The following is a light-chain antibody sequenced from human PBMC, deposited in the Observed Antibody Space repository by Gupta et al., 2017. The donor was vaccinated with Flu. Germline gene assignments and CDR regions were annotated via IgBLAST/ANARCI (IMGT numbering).Light chain of an antibody. J-gene: IGKJ1*01. Sequence: DIQMTQSPSTLSASVGDRVTITCRASQSIDIWLAWFQKKPGKAPKPLIYKASSLETGVPSRFSGSGSGTEFSLTITSLQPDDFATYHCQQYDSSPWTFGQGTKVEI. CDR1: QSIDIW. V-gene: IGKV1-5*03. CDR2: KAS. CDR3: QQYDSSPWT.